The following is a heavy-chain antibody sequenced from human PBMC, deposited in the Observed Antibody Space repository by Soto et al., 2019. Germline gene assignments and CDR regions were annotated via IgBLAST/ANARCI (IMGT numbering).Heavy chain of an antibody. CDR1: GFTFSSYA. V-gene: IGHV3-23*01. CDR2: ISGSGGST. CDR3: AKDWVVGACSSTSCYPGIDY. J-gene: IGHJ4*02. D-gene: IGHD2-2*01. Sequence: GGSLRLSCAASGFTFSSYAMSWVRQAPGKGLEWVSAISGSGGSTYYADSVKGRFTISRDNSKNTLYLQMNSLRAEDTAVYYCAKDWVVGACSSTSCYPGIDYWGQGTLVTVSS.